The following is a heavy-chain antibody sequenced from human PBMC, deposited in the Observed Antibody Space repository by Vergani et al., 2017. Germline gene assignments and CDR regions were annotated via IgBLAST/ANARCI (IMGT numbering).Heavy chain of an antibody. D-gene: IGHD6-6*01. J-gene: IGHJ6*03. CDR2: INHSGST. CDR3: ARGLSSSRPYYYYYMDV. CDR1: GGSFSGYY. Sequence: QVQLQQWGAGLLKPSETLSLTCAVYGGSFSGYYWSWIRQPPGKGLEWIGEINHSGSTNYNPSFKSRVTISVDTSKNQFSLKLSSVTAADTAVYYCARGLSSSRPYYYYYMDVWGKGTTVTVSS. V-gene: IGHV4-34*01.